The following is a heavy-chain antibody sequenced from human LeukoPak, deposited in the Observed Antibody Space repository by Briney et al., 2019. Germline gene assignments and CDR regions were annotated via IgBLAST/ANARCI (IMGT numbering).Heavy chain of an antibody. CDR2: IYYSGST. CDR1: GGSISSYY. CDR3: ARDKGLYYFDY. J-gene: IGHJ4*02. V-gene: IGHV4-59*01. Sequence: PSETLSLTCTVSGGSISSYYWSWIRQPPGKGLEWIGYIYYSGSTNYNPSLKSRVTISVDTSKNRFSLKLSSVTAADTAVYYCARDKGLYYFDYWGQGTLVTVSS.